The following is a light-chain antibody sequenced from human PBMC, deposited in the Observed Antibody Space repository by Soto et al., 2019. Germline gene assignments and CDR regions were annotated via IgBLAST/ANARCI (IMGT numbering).Light chain of an antibody. CDR1: QSISTF. V-gene: IGKV1-39*01. Sequence: DMQMTQSPSSLSASVGDRVTLTCRASQSISTFLNWYQQKPGKAPKVLIYGATRLQSGVPSRFSGSGVGTDFTLTISSLQPEDFATYYCQQSYSSPFTFGPGTKVDIK. J-gene: IGKJ3*01. CDR2: GAT. CDR3: QQSYSSPFT.